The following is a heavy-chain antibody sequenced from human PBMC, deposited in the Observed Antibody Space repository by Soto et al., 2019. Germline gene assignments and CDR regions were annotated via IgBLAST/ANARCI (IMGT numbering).Heavy chain of an antibody. CDR3: ARATTVTSSFFYYGLDV. V-gene: IGHV4-30-4*08. J-gene: IGHJ6*02. Sequence: QVQLQESGPGLVKPSQTLSLTCSVSGGSISNDDYYWTWIRQPPGKGLEWIGHIYYNGNTYYNPSLKTRLTISLDTSQNHFSLPLTSVIAADSASYFCARATTVTSSFFYYGLDVWGQGTTVTVSS. D-gene: IGHD4-17*01. CDR2: IYYNGNT. CDR1: GGSISNDDYY.